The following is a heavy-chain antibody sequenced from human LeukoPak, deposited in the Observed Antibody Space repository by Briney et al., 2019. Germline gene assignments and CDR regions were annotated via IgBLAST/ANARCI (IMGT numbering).Heavy chain of an antibody. Sequence: SETLSLTCTVSGGSISSYYWSWIRQPPGKGLEWIGYIYYSGSTNYNPSLKSPVTISVDTSKNQFSLKLSSVTAADTAVYYCARAWLSSSGTDAFDIWGQGTMVTVSS. V-gene: IGHV4-59*01. D-gene: IGHD3-22*01. CDR3: ARAWLSSSGTDAFDI. CDR1: GGSISSYY. CDR2: IYYSGST. J-gene: IGHJ3*02.